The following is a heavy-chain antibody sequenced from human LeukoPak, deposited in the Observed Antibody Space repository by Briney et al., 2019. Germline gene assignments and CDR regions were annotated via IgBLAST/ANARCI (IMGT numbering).Heavy chain of an antibody. Sequence: GASVKISCKPSGFSFTAYYMHWVRQAPGQGLEWMGRINPNSGGTNYAQKFQGRVTMTRDTSINTAYMELSRLRSDDTAVYYCARANTAGYCSGSSCYSPDYWGQGTLVTVSS. CDR2: INPNSGGT. CDR3: ARANTAGYCSGSSCYSPDY. CDR1: GFSFTAYY. D-gene: IGHD2-15*01. J-gene: IGHJ4*02. V-gene: IGHV1-2*06.